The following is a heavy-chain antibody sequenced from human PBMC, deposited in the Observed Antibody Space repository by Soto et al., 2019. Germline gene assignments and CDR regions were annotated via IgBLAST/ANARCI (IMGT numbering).Heavy chain of an antibody. CDR3: ARDGGDGHGMGV. CDR1: GGSISSYY. CDR2: IYYSGST. Sequence: QVQLQESGPGLVKPSETLSLTCTVSGGSISSYYWSWIRQPPGKGLEWIGYIYYSGSTNYNPSLMSRDTISVDTSKNQFPLKLSSVTGADAAVYYCARDGGDGHGMGVWGQGTTVTVSS. V-gene: IGHV4-59*01. J-gene: IGHJ6*02. D-gene: IGHD3-16*01.